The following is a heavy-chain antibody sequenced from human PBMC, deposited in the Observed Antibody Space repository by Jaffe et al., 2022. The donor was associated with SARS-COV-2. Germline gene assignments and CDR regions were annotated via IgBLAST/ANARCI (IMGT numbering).Heavy chain of an antibody. CDR2: IVVGSGNT. J-gene: IGHJ3*02. D-gene: IGHD5-18*01. CDR1: GFTFTSSA. V-gene: IGHV1-58*02. Sequence: QMQLVQSGPEVKKPGTSVKVSCKASGFTFTSSAMQWVRQARGQRLEWIGWIVVGSGNTNYAQKFQERVTITRDMSTSTAYMELSSLRSEDTAVYYCAADPSLVDTARAFDIWGQGTMVTVSS. CDR3: AADPSLVDTARAFDI.